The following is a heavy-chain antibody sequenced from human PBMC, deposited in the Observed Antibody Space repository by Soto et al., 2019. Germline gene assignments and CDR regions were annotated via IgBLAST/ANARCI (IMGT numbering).Heavy chain of an antibody. D-gene: IGHD2-2*01. V-gene: IGHV4-59*01. J-gene: IGHJ4*02. CDR1: GDSISSFY. Sequence: QVQLQESGPGLVKPSETLSLTCTVSGDSISSFYWTWIRQPPGKGLEWVGYIFSSGSTNYNPSLKSRVTISVDTSENQFSLKLTSETAADTAVYYCARVGYCSSTPCWPIGYFEYWGQGTLVTVSS. CDR3: ARVGYCSSTPCWPIGYFEY. CDR2: IFSSGST.